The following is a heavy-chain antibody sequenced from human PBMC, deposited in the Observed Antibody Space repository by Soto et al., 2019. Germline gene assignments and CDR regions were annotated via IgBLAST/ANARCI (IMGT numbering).Heavy chain of an antibody. Sequence: QEKLVQTGAEVKKPGSSVKVSCKNYGGSFRNNAFSWVRQAPGQGLEWMGQILPVYNTTNYARKFQGRVTITADKSTTTIHMELNTVRSDDTALYYCARMRGMLLGSFDVWGQGTTVSVSS. CDR1: GGSFRNNA. J-gene: IGHJ3*01. CDR2: ILPVYNTT. V-gene: IGHV1-69*06. CDR3: ARMRGMLLGSFDV. D-gene: IGHD3-16*01.